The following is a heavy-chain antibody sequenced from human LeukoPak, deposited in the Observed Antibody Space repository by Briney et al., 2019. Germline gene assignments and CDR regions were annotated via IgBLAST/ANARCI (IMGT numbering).Heavy chain of an antibody. D-gene: IGHD3-22*01. CDR1: GFTFSSSW. CDR2: IKSDGST. V-gene: IGHV3-74*01. CDR3: ARAPSEIGGYYPEYFRH. J-gene: IGHJ1*01. Sequence: GGSLRLSCAASGFTFSSSWMHWGRQAPGKGLVWVSRIKSDGSTNYADSVKGRFTISRDNAKNTASLQMNSLRAEDTGVYYCARAPSEIGGYYPEYFRHWGQGTLVTVSS.